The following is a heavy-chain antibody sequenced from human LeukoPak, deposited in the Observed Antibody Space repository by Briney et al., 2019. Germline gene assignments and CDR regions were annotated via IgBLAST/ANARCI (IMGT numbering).Heavy chain of an antibody. J-gene: IGHJ5*02. CDR1: GGSISSYY. CDR3: ARGAPGGLWCGQQLENCADP. D-gene: IGHD1-1*01. V-gene: IGHV4-4*07. CDR2: IYTSGST. Sequence: PSETLSLTCTVSGGSISSYYWSWIRQPAGKGLEWIGRIYTSGSTNYNPSLKSRVTMSVDTSKNQFSLKLSSVTAADTAVYYCARGAPGGLWCGQQLENCADPGARETLVTVPS.